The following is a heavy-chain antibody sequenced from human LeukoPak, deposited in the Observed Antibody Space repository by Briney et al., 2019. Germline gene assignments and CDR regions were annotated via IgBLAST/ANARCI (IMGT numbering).Heavy chain of an antibody. CDR1: GFTFSSYW. V-gene: IGHV3-7*04. J-gene: IGHJ4*02. D-gene: IGHD2-2*01. CDR3: ARDGYATGSHDY. CDR2: IRQDGNAK. Sequence: GGSLRLSYAASGFTFSSYWMTWVRQAPGTGLEWVANIRQDGNAKHYVDSVKGRFTISRDNAKNSLYLQMDSLRAEDTAVYYCARDGYATGSHDYWGQGTLVTVSS.